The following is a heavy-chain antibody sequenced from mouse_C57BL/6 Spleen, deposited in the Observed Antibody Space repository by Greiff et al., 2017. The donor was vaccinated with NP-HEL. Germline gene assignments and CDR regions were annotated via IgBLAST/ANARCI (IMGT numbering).Heavy chain of an antibody. CDR3: ASAYYSNYWAMDY. D-gene: IGHD2-5*01. V-gene: IGHV14-3*01. CDR2: IDPANGNT. J-gene: IGHJ4*01. Sequence: VQLKQSVAELVRPGASVKLSCTASGFNIKNTYMHWVKQRPEQGLEWIGRIDPANGNTKYAPKFPGKATITADTSSNTAYLQLSSLTSEDTAIYYCASAYYSNYWAMDYWGQGTSVTVSS. CDR1: GFNIKNTY.